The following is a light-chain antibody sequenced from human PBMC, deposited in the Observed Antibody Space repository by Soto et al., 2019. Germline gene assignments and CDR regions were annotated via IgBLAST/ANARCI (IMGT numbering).Light chain of an antibody. CDR1: QSLLHSNGYNY. Sequence: DIVMTQSPLSLPVTPGEPASISCRSSQSLLHSNGYNYLDWYLQKPGQSPQLLIYLGSNRASGVPDRFSGSGSGTDFTLKISRVEAEXVGVXXCMQALQTHTFGQGTKLEIK. J-gene: IGKJ2*01. CDR3: MQALQTHT. V-gene: IGKV2-28*01. CDR2: LGS.